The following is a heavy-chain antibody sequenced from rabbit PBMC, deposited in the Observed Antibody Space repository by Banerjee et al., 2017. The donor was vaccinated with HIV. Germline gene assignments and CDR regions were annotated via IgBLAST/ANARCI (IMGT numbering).Heavy chain of an antibody. CDR3: ARESYPGGGNANF. CDR1: GFSFSSSYW. J-gene: IGHJ3*01. CDR2: IYAGKDYT. Sequence: QSLEESGGDLVKPGASLTLTCTASGFSFSSSYWIWWVRQAPGKGLEWIGTIYAGKDYTHYASWAKGRFTISETSSTTVTLHMTSLTAADTATYFCARESYPGGGNANFWGQGTLVTVS. V-gene: IGHV1S40*01. D-gene: IGHD7-1*01.